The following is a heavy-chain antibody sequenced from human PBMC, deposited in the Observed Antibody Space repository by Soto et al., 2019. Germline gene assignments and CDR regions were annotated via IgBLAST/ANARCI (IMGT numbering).Heavy chain of an antibody. CDR1: GFSLSNARMG. J-gene: IGHJ6*02. Sequence: QVTLKESGPVLVNPTETLTLTCTVSGFSLSNARMGVSWIRQPPGKALEWLAHIFSNDEKSYSTSLKSRLTISKDTSKSQVVLTMTNMDPVDTATYYCARIKDGYNAGDYYYYGMDVWGQGTTVTVSS. CDR3: ARIKDGYNAGDYYYYGMDV. V-gene: IGHV2-26*01. D-gene: IGHD5-12*01. CDR2: IFSNDEK.